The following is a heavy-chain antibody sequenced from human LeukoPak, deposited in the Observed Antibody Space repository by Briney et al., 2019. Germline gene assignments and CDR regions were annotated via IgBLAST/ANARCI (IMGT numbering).Heavy chain of an antibody. CDR1: GGSLSSYY. J-gene: IGHJ4*02. CDR2: IYYSGSS. CDR3: ARVVVVAASHFFDY. V-gene: IGHV4-59*01. D-gene: IGHD2-15*01. Sequence: SETLSLTCTVSGGSLSSYYWSWIRQPPGKGLEWIGFIYYSGSSNYNPSLKSRVTISVDTSKNQFSLRLTSVTAADTAVYYCARVVVVAASHFFDYWGQGTLVTVSS.